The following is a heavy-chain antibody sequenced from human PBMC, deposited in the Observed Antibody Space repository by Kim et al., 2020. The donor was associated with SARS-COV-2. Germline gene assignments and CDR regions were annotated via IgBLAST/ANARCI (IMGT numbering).Heavy chain of an antibody. V-gene: IGHV3-13*01. Sequence: GGSLRLSCAASGFTFSSYDMHWVRQATGKGLEWVSAIGTAGDTYYPGSVKGRFTISRENAKNSLYLQMNSLRAGDTAVYYCARSYLRGRTRSIAAAGTGGKYYYYGMDVWGQGTTVTVSS. J-gene: IGHJ6*02. D-gene: IGHD6-13*01. CDR3: ARSYLRGRTRSIAAAGTGGKYYYYGMDV. CDR1: GFTFSSYD. CDR2: IGTAGDT.